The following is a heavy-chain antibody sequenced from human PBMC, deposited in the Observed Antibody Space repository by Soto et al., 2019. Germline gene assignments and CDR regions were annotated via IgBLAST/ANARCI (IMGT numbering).Heavy chain of an antibody. D-gene: IGHD6-19*01. CDR3: AAAVGAVSLNRFDP. V-gene: IGHV1-24*01. Sequence: ASVKVSCKVSGYTLTELAMHWVRQAPGKGLEWMGGFDPEDGETIYAQKFQGGVTMTEDTSTDTAYMELSRLRSEDTAVYYCAAAVGAVSLNRFDPWGRGTLVTVSS. CDR2: FDPEDGET. CDR1: GYTLTELA. J-gene: IGHJ5*02.